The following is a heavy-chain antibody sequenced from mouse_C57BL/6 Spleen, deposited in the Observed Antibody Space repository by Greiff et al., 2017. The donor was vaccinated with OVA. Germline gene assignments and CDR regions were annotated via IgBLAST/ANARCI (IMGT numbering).Heavy chain of an antibody. J-gene: IGHJ4*01. D-gene: IGHD3-3*01. CDR2: IYPGSGST. Sequence: QVHVKQSGAELVKPGASVKMSCKASGYTFTSYWITWVKQRPGQGLEWIGDIYPGSGSTNYNEKFKSKATLTVDTSSSTAYMQLSSLTSEDSAVYYCARGGPLYAMDYWGQGTSVTVSS. CDR3: ARGGPLYAMDY. V-gene: IGHV1-55*01. CDR1: GYTFTSYW.